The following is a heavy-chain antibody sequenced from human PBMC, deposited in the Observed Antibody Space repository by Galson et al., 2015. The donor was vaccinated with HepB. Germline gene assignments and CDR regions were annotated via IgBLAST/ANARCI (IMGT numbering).Heavy chain of an antibody. CDR3: ARGVKYYDSSGQRVYFDS. J-gene: IGHJ4*02. CDR2: IIVISGTT. V-gene: IGHV1-69*06. D-gene: IGHD3-22*01. Sequence: SVKVSCKASGGTFSSYAISWVRQVPGQGFEWMGGIIVISGTTNYAQKFQGRIMISADKYTNTVYLEMSGLRSDDMAVYYCARGVKYYDSSGQRVYFDSWGQGTQVTVSS. CDR1: GGTFSSYA.